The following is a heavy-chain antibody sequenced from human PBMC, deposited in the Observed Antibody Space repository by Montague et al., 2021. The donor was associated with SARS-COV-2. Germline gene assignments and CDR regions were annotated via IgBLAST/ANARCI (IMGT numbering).Heavy chain of an antibody. CDR1: GDSITSDVSY. CDR3: ARVDFRWDFDC. Sequence: TLSLTCTVSGDSITSDVSYWSWIRQPAGKGLEWIGRIYTTGSTNYNPSLKSRLTISLDTSKNQFSLKLSSVTAADTAVYYCARVDFRWDFDCWGQGTLVTVSS. CDR2: IYTTGST. J-gene: IGHJ4*02. V-gene: IGHV4-61*02. D-gene: IGHD2/OR15-2a*01.